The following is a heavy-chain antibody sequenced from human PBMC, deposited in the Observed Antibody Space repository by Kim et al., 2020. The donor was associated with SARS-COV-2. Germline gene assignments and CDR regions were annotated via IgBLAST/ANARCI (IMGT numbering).Heavy chain of an antibody. CDR1: GFTFTTYN. V-gene: IGHV3-48*02. J-gene: IGHJ4*02. D-gene: IGHD7-27*01. CDR2: ISVTDAI. CDR3: ARDCNCGIYV. Sequence: GGSLRLSCAASGFTFTTYNMNWVRQAPGKGLEWISYISVTDAIYYADSVKGRFTISRDYAKNSLDLQMNNLRDEDTAVYYCARDCNCGIYVWSEGTLLTV.